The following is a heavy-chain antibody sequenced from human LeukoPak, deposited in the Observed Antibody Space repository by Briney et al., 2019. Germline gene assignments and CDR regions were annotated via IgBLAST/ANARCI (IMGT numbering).Heavy chain of an antibody. Sequence: ASVKVSYKASGGTFSSYAISWVRQAPGQGLEWMGGIIPIFGTANYAQKFQGRVTITADESTSTAYMELSSLRSEDTAVYYCARINPPYYYYGMDVWGQGTTVTVSS. V-gene: IGHV1-69*13. CDR2: IIPIFGTA. CDR1: GGTFSSYA. CDR3: ARINPPYYYYGMDV. J-gene: IGHJ6*02.